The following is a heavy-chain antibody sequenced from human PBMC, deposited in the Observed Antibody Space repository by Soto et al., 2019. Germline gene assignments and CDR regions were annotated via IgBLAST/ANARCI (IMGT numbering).Heavy chain of an antibody. CDR3: ARDRGRGTYYYYGMDV. CDR1: GFTFSSYA. Sequence: QVQLVESGGGVVQPGRSLRLSCAASGFTFSSYAMHWVRQAPGKGLEWVAVISYDGSNKYYADSVKGRFTISRDNSKNXLFLQMNSLRSEDTSVYYCARDRGRGTYYYYGMDVWGQGTPVTVSS. J-gene: IGHJ6*02. D-gene: IGHD3-16*01. CDR2: ISYDGSNK. V-gene: IGHV3-30-3*01.